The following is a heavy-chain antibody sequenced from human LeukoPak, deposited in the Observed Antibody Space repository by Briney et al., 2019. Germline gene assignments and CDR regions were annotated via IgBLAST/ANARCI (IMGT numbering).Heavy chain of an antibody. CDR2: IQYNGTTK. CDR1: GFIFSNYG. D-gene: IGHD6-13*01. J-gene: IGHJ4*02. V-gene: IGHV3-30*02. CDR3: ARVPPELGIDY. Sequence: PGGSLRLSCAASGFIFSNYGMHWVRQAPGKGLEWVAFIQYNGTTKDYADSVKGRFTISRDNAKNTLYLQMNSLRAEDTAVYYCARVPPELGIDYWGQGTLVTVSS.